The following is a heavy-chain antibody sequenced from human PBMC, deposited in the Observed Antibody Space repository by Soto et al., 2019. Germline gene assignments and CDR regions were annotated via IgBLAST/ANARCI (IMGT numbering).Heavy chain of an antibody. CDR3: ARDNSSWAPWYYYYGMDV. V-gene: IGHV1-69*01. CDR1: GGTFSSYA. CDR2: IIPIFGTA. J-gene: IGHJ6*02. Sequence: QVQLVQSGAEVKKPGSSVKVSCKASGGTFSSYAISWVRQAPGQGLEWMGGIIPIFGTANYAQKFQGRVTITADESTSIAYMELSSLRSEDTAVYYCARDNSSWAPWYYYYGMDVWGQGTTVTVSS. D-gene: IGHD6-13*01.